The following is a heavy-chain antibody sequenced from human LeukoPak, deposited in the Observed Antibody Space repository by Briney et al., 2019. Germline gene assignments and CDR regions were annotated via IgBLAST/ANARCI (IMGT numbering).Heavy chain of an antibody. Sequence: PGGSLRLSCAASGFTFSSYSMNWVRQAPGKGLEWVSYISSSSSTIYYADSVKGRFTISRDNAKNSLYLQMNSLRAEDTAVYYCARGFSSGWYTPDDAFDIWGQGTMVTVSS. D-gene: IGHD6-19*01. CDR1: GFTFSSYS. CDR2: ISSSSSTI. V-gene: IGHV3-48*04. CDR3: ARGFSSGWYTPDDAFDI. J-gene: IGHJ3*02.